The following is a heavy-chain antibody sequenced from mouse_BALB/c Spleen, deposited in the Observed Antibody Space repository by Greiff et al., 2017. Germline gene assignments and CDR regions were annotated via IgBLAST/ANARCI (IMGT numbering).Heavy chain of an antibody. CDR1: GYAFSSYW. Sequence: QVQLQQSGAELVRPGSSVKISCKASGYAFSSYWMNWVKQRPGQGLEWIGQIYPGDGDTNYNGKFKGKATLTADKSSSTAYMQLSSLTSEDSAVYFCSRSPITTVVAPYYAMDYWGQGTSVTVSS. CDR3: SRSPITTVVAPYYAMDY. CDR2: IYPGDGDT. V-gene: IGHV1-80*01. D-gene: IGHD1-1*01. J-gene: IGHJ4*01.